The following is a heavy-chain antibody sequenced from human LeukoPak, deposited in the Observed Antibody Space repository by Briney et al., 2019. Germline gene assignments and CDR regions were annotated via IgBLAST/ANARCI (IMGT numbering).Heavy chain of an antibody. D-gene: IGHD4-17*01. CDR2: INHSGSS. V-gene: IGHV4-34*03. Sequence: SETLSLTCAVYRGSFSGYCWSWIRQPPGKGLEWIGEINHSGSSNYNPSLKSRVTISVDTSKNQFSLKLSSVTAADTAVYYWASTTVTSGAEYFQHWGQGTLVNVSS. CDR1: RGSFSGYC. CDR3: ASTTVTSGAEYFQH. J-gene: IGHJ1*01.